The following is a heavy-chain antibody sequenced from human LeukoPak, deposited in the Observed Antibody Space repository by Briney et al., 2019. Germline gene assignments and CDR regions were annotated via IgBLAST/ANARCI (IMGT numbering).Heavy chain of an antibody. V-gene: IGHV1-69*13. CDR3: ARDRYYDFWSGYLGYYYYGMDV. D-gene: IGHD3-3*01. J-gene: IGHJ6*02. CDR1: GGTFSSYA. CDR2: IIPIFGTA. Sequence: GASVKVSCKASGGTFSSYAISWVRQAPGQGLEWMGGIIPIFGTANYAQKFQGRVTITADESTSTAYMELSSLRSEDTAVYYCARDRYYDFWSGYLGYYYYGMDVWGQGTTVTVSS.